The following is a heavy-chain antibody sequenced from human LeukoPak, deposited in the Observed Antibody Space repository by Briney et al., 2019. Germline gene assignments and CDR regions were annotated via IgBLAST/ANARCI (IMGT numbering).Heavy chain of an antibody. D-gene: IGHD2-2*01. CDR3: ARVGDCSSTSCYFGWFDP. Sequence: SETLSLTCIVSGGSISSISSNNYHWGRIRQPPGKGLEWIGYIYRSGSTYYNPSLKSRVTISVDRSKNQFSLKLSSVTAADTAVYYCARVGDCSSTSCYFGWFDPWGQGTLVTVSS. V-gene: IGHV4-30-2*01. CDR2: IYRSGST. J-gene: IGHJ5*02. CDR1: GGSISSISSNNYH.